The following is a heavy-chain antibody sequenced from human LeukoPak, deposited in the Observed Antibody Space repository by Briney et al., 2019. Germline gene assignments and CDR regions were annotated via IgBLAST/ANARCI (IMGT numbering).Heavy chain of an antibody. D-gene: IGHD2-2*01. CDR2: ISGGGGST. CDR3: TNSRYLLLPNWFDP. Sequence: GGSLRLSCAASGFTFSSYAMSWVRQAPGKGLEWVSSISGGGGSTYYADSVKGRFTISRDNSNNTLFLLLNSLRAEDTAVYYRTNSRYLLLPNWFDPWGQGTLVTVSS. V-gene: IGHV3-23*01. J-gene: IGHJ5*02. CDR1: GFTFSSYA.